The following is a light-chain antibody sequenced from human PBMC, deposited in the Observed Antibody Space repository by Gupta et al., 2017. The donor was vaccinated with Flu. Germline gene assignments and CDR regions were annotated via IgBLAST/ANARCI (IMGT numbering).Light chain of an antibody. CDR2: GAS. Sequence: GTLSLSPGERATLPCMTSHSVNNNLLTWYQEKPVQTPRALIYGASSSSTDIPDTFSHSPSGTDFTLTILILVPEDFTVSYSQQDGIALYTLREGIRL. CDR1: HSVNNNL. V-gene: IGKV3-20*01. J-gene: IGKJ2*01. CDR3: QQDGIALYT.